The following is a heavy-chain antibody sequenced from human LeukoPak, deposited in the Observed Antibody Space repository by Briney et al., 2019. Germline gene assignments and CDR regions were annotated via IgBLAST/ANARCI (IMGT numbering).Heavy chain of an antibody. D-gene: IGHD3-3*01. V-gene: IGHV3-30*02. CDR3: AKGVRFLEWLPFDP. Sequence: QPGGSLRLSCAASGFTFSSYGMHWVRQAPGKGLEWVAFIRYDGSNKYYADSVKGRFTISRDNSKSTLYLQMNSLRAEDTAVYYCAKGVRFLEWLPFDPWGQGTLVTVSS. CDR2: IRYDGSNK. J-gene: IGHJ5*02. CDR1: GFTFSSYG.